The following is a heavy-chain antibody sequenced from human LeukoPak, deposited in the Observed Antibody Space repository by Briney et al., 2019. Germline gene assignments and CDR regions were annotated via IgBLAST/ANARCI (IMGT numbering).Heavy chain of an antibody. Sequence: ASVKVSCKASGYTFSSYGITWVRQAPGQGLEWMGWISAHNGNTNYAQNLQGRVTMTTDTSTSTAYLELKSLSSDDTAVYYCARASGSYCSSTSCNDAFDIWGQGTMVTVSS. CDR3: ARASGSYCSSTSCNDAFDI. D-gene: IGHD2-2*01. CDR1: GYTFSSYG. J-gene: IGHJ3*02. V-gene: IGHV1-18*01. CDR2: ISAHNGNT.